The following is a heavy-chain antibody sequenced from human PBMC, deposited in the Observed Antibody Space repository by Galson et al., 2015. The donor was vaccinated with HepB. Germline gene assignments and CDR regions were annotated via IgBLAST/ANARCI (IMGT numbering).Heavy chain of an antibody. CDR2: ISTYNRDT. CDR3: ARGARVSGVGATQNNWFGP. D-gene: IGHD2-15*01. Sequence: SVKVSCKASGYTFSSYSITWVRQAPGQGLEWMGWISTYNRDTKYAQKFQGRVTMTADTSTSTAYMELRSLRSDDTAVYFCARGARVSGVGATQNNWFGPWGQGTLVTVSS. V-gene: IGHV1-18*01. CDR1: GYTFSSYS. J-gene: IGHJ5*02.